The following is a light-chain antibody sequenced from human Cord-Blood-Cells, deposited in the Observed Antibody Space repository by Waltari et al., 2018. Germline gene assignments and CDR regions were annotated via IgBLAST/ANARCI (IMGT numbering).Light chain of an antibody. V-gene: IGKV1-39*01. CDR3: QQSYSTPLT. J-gene: IGKJ4*01. CDR1: QSISSY. Sequence: DIQMTQSPPCLSASVADRLTITCRASQSISSYLNWYQQKPGKAPKLLIYAASSLQSGVPSRFSGSGSGTDFTLTISSLQPEDFATYYCQQSYSTPLTFGGGTKVEIK. CDR2: AAS.